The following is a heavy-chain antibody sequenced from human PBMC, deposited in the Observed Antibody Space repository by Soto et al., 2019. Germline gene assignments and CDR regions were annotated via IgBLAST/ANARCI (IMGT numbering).Heavy chain of an antibody. Sequence: QVQLVQSRSEVKKPGSSVRVSCRASEGTFNSHVVSWVPQAPGQGLQWMGGILPLFGTTNYAHQLEGRVTITADSSTATSFLELSGLTPGDTAVYYCAKRTSGTTWGESDYWGQGTLVTVSS. CDR3: AKRTSGTTWGESDY. V-gene: IGHV1-69*01. CDR1: EGTFNSHV. J-gene: IGHJ4*02. D-gene: IGHD4-17*01. CDR2: ILPLFGTT.